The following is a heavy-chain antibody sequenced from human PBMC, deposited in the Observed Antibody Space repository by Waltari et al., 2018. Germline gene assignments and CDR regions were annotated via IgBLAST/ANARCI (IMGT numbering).Heavy chain of an antibody. D-gene: IGHD3-10*01. CDR1: GGTFSSYA. Sequence: QVQLVQSGAEVKKPGSSVKVSCKASGGTFSSYAISWVRQAPGQGLEWMGGIIPILGIANCAQKFQGRVTITADESTSTAYMELSSLRSEDTAVYYCARVEITMVQGVITAGGVDYWGQGTLVTVSS. CDR2: IIPILGIA. V-gene: IGHV1-69*04. CDR3: ARVEITMVQGVITAGGVDY. J-gene: IGHJ4*02.